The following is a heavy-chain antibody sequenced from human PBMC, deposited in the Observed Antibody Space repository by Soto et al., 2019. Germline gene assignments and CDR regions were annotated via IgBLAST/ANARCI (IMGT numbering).Heavy chain of an antibody. CDR3: ARDRSGPGNWNYDTFDL. D-gene: IGHD1-7*01. CDR2: FIPMFGTA. Sequence: QVQLVQSGAEVKKPGSSLKFSCRASGGTFSSLGISWVRQGPRQGLEWLGGFIPMFGTANYPLKFQGRVTLSANDSTSTAYMELSSLTSEDTAMYVCARDRSGPGNWNYDTFDLWGQGTMVTVSS. CDR1: GGTFSSLG. J-gene: IGHJ3*01. V-gene: IGHV1-69*01.